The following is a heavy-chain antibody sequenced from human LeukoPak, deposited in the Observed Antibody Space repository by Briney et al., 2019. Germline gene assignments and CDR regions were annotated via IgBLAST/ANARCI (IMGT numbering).Heavy chain of an antibody. Sequence: SETLSLTCTVSGGSISSYYWSWIRQPAGKGLEWIGRIYTSGSTNYNPSLKSRVTMSVDTSKNQFSLKLSSVTAADTAVYYCARVRPVDYYDSSGYRDAFDIWGQETMVTVSS. CDR1: GGSISSYY. CDR3: ARVRPVDYYDSSGYRDAFDI. J-gene: IGHJ3*02. CDR2: IYTSGST. D-gene: IGHD3-22*01. V-gene: IGHV4-4*07.